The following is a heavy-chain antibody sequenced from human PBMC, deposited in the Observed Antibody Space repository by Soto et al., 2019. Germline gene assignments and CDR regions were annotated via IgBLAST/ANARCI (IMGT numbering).Heavy chain of an antibody. D-gene: IGHD2-15*01. V-gene: IGHV3-23*01. CDR2: ISGNGAET. CDR1: GFPFSSYA. Sequence: TGGALILSCAASGFPFSSYAMRWVRQAAGKGLEWVSAISGNGAETSYAASVKGRFTISRDNSKNTLYLQMNSLRAEDTAVYYCARGSVVVAATWTDAFDIWGQGTMVT. CDR3: ARGSVVVAATWTDAFDI. J-gene: IGHJ3*02.